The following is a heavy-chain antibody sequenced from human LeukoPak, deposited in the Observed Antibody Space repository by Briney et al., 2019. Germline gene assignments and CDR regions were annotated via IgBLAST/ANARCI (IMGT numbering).Heavy chain of an antibody. V-gene: IGHV3-21*01. J-gene: IGHJ1*01. CDR3: VRDMTTATTCYLQH. CDR1: GFTFSSYS. CDR2: ISSSSSYI. D-gene: IGHD4-17*01. Sequence: GGSLRLSCAASGFTFSSYSMNWVRQAPGKGLEWVSSISSSSSYIYYADSVKGRFTISRDNAKNSLYVQMNSLRAEDTAVYYCVRDMTTATTCYLQHWGQGTLVTVSP.